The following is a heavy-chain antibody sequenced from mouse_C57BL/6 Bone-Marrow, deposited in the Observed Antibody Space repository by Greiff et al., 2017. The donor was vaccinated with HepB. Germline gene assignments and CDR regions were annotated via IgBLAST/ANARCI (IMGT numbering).Heavy chain of an antibody. D-gene: IGHD2-5*01. CDR3: AIYSNYVAWFAY. Sequence: QVQLKQPGAELVKPGASVKMSCKASGYTFTSYWITWVKQRPGQGLEWIGDIYPGNGSTNYNEKFKSKATLTVDPSSSTAYMQLSSLTSEDSAVYYCAIYSNYVAWFAYWGQGTLVTVSA. CDR1: GYTFTSYW. CDR2: IYPGNGST. V-gene: IGHV1-55*01. J-gene: IGHJ3*01.